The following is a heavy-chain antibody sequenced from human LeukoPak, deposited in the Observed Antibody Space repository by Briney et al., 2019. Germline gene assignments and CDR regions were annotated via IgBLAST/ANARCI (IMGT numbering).Heavy chain of an antibody. CDR1: GGTFSSYA. CDR3: AAVMAEDTAMVTSDY. V-gene: IGHV1-69*13. Sequence: SVKVSCKASGGTFSSYAISWVRQAPGQGLEWMGGIIPIFGTANYAQKFQGRVTITADESTSTAYMELSSLRSEDTAVYYCAAVMAEDTAMVTSDYWGQGTLVTVSS. CDR2: IIPIFGTA. D-gene: IGHD5-18*01. J-gene: IGHJ4*02.